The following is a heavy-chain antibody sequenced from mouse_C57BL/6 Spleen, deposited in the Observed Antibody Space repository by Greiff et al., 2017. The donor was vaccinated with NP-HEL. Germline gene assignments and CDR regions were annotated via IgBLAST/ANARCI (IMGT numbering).Heavy chain of an antibody. D-gene: IGHD2-1*01. V-gene: IGHV1-80*01. CDR1: GYAFSSYW. Sequence: VQRVESGAELVKPGASVKISCKASGYAFSSYWMNWVKQRPGKGLEWIGQIYPGDGDTNYNGKFKGKATLTADKSSSTAYMQLSSLTSEDSAVYFCARTEGNYVWFAYWGQGTLVTVSA. CDR3: ARTEGNYVWFAY. J-gene: IGHJ3*01. CDR2: IYPGDGDT.